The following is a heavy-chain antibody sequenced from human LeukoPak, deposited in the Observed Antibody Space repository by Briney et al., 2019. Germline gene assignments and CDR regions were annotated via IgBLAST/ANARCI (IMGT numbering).Heavy chain of an antibody. CDR2: IYYSGST. V-gene: IGHV4-59*01. J-gene: IGHJ6*02. D-gene: IGHD3-10*01. CDR3: ARVGGSGSYYYAMDV. CDR1: AVSISSYY. Sequence: SETLSLTCTVSAVSISSYYWSWIRQPPGKGLEWIGYIYYSGSTNYNPSLKGRVTISVDTPKNQFSLKLSSVTAADTAVYYCARVGGSGSYYYAMDVWGQGTTVTVSS.